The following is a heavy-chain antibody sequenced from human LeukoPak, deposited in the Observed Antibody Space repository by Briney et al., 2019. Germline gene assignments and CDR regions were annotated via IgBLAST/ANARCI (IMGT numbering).Heavy chain of an antibody. D-gene: IGHD1-26*01. Sequence: PGGSLRLSCTVSGFSLRSYGMSWVRQAPGKGLKWISSVSGDNTYHADSVRGRFTISRDNSKNTLYLQMNSLRADDTAIYYCARGLTVGPTTGTFDIWGQGTMVTVSS. CDR3: ARGLTVGPTTGTFDI. J-gene: IGHJ3*02. CDR2: VSGDNT. CDR1: GFSLRSYG. V-gene: IGHV3-23*01.